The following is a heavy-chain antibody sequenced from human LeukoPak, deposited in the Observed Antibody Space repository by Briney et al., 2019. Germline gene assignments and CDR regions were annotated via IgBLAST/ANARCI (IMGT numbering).Heavy chain of an antibody. V-gene: IGHV3-21*01. CDR2: ISSSSSYI. CDR1: GFTFSSYS. J-gene: IGHJ3*02. Sequence: GGSLRLSCAASGFTFSSYSMNWVRQAPGKGLDWVSSISSSSSYIYYADSVKGRFTISRDNAKNSLYLQMNSLRAEDTAVYYCARDSARGSYRQADAFDIWGQGTMVTVSS. D-gene: IGHD1-26*01. CDR3: ARDSARGSYRQADAFDI.